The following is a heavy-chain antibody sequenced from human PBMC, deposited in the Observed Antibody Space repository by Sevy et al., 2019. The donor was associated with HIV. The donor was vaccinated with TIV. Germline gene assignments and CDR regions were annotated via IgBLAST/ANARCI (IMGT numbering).Heavy chain of an antibody. D-gene: IGHD3-3*01. CDR2: ISYDGSNK. CDR3: AKQVSSRFLERLLNY. J-gene: IGHJ4*02. CDR1: GFTFSSYG. V-gene: IGHV3-30*18. Sequence: GGSLRLSCAASGFTFSSYGMHWVRQAPGKGLEWVAVISYDGSNKYYADSVKGRFTISRDNSKNTLYLQMNSLRAEDTAVYYCAKQVSSRFLERLLNYWGQGTLVTVSS.